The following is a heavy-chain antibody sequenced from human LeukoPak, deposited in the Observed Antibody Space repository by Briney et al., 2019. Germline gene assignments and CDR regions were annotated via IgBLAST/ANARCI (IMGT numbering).Heavy chain of an antibody. J-gene: IGHJ6*02. CDR2: ISAYNGNT. CDR1: GYTFTSYG. V-gene: IGHV1-18*01. D-gene: IGHD5-12*01. CDR3: ARGSMVATKDPYYYYGMDV. Sequence: GASVKVSCKASGYTFTSYGISWVRQSPGQGLEWMGSISAYNGNTNYAQKLQGRVTMTTDTSTSTAYMELRSLRSDDTAVYYCARGSMVATKDPYYYYGMDVWGQGTTVTVSS.